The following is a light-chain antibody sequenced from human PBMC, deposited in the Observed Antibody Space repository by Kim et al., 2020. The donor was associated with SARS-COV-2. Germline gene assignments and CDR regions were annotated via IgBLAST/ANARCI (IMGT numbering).Light chain of an antibody. CDR2: TAS. CDR3: QQYYKSSPP. J-gene: IGKJ4*01. Sequence: ASVGDRVTLTCRASQDINTWLAWYQQKPGKAPKLLVHTASTLESGVPSRFSGSGSGTEFTLTIRSLQPDDFATYYCQQYYKSSPPFGGGTKVDIK. CDR1: QDINTW. V-gene: IGKV1-5*03.